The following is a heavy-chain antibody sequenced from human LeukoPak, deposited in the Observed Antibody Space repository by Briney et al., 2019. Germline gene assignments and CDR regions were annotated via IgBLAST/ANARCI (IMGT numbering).Heavy chain of an antibody. V-gene: IGHV6-1*01. CDR3: AREGVGATMAN. J-gene: IGHJ4*02. Sequence: SQTHSLTCAISGDTLSKQNAVWNWIRQSPSRGLEWLGRTYYRSKWYNDYAVSVKGRIDINPDTSKNQYSLRLNPVTPEDTAVYFCAREGVGATMANWGQGTLVTVSS. D-gene: IGHD1-26*01. CDR2: TYYRSKWYN. CDR1: GDTLSKQNAV.